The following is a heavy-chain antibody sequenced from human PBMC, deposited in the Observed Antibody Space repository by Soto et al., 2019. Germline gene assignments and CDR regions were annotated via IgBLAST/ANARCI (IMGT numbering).Heavy chain of an antibody. V-gene: IGHV4-31*03. CDR3: AREGGIVGATAADY. D-gene: IGHD1-26*01. J-gene: IGHJ4*02. CDR1: GGSISSGGYY. CDR2: IYYSGST. Sequence: QVQLQESGPGLVKPSQTLSLTCTVSGGSISSGGYYWSWIRQHPGKGLEWIGYIYYSGSTYYNPSPKSRVTISVDTSKNQFSLKLSSVAAADTAVYYCAREGGIVGATAADYWGQGTLVTVSS.